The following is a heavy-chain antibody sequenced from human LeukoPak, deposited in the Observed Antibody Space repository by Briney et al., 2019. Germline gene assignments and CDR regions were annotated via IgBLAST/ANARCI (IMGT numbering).Heavy chain of an antibody. Sequence: GGSLRLSCAASGFTFSSYTMNWVRQAPGKGLEWVSSISTSSSYIYYADSVKGRFTISRHNAKNSLYLQMNSLRAEDTAVYYCAELGITMIGGVWGKGTTVTISS. V-gene: IGHV3-21*01. CDR3: AELGITMIGGV. CDR1: GFTFSSYT. J-gene: IGHJ6*04. CDR2: ISTSSSYI. D-gene: IGHD3-10*02.